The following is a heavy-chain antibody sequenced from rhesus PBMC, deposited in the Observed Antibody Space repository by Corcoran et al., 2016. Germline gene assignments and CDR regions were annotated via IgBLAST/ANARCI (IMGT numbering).Heavy chain of an antibody. J-gene: IGHJ4*01. V-gene: IGHV2-174*01. CDR1: GFSLTNSGMG. Sequence: QVTLKESGPALVKPTQTLTLTCTFSGFSLTNSGMGVGWIRQPPGKALEWLALIYWDDDKRYSTSLKSRLTISKDTSKNQVVLTITNMDPVDTATYFCARGGYFGYWGQGVLVTVSS. CDR2: IYWDDDK. CDR3: ARGGYFGY.